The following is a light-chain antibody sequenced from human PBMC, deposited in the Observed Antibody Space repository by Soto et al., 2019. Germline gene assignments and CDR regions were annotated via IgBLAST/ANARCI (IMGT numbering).Light chain of an antibody. V-gene: IGKV3-15*01. Sequence: EIVMTQSPATLSVSPGERATLSCRASQSVSSNLAWYQQKPGQAPRLLIYGASTRATGIPARFSGSRSGTEFTLTISSLQSEDFAVYSCQQYNNWPPAYTFGQGTKLEIK. CDR2: GAS. J-gene: IGKJ2*01. CDR1: QSVSSN. CDR3: QQYNNWPPAYT.